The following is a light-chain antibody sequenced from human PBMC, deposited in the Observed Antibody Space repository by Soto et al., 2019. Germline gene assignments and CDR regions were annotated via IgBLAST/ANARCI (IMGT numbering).Light chain of an antibody. Sequence: QSVLTQPASVSGSPGQSITISCTGTSSDIGASNYVSWYQQHPGKAPRLLIYEATDRPSGISSRFSASKSGNAASLTISGLQAEDEAHYYCYSYTHITTGVFGGGTKLTVL. J-gene: IGLJ3*02. CDR1: SSDIGASNY. V-gene: IGLV2-14*01. CDR2: EAT. CDR3: YSYTHITTGV.